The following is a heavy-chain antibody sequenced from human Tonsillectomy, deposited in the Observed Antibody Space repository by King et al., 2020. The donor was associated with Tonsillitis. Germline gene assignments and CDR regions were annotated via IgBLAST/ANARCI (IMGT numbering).Heavy chain of an antibody. CDR2: SSAHNGNT. CDR1: GYTFINYG. J-gene: IGHJ4*02. CDR3: ARDLGVKATANLLFDY. Sequence: QLVQSGDEVKKPGASVKVSCKASGYTFINYGISWVRQAPGQGLEWMGWSSAHNGNTNYAQKLQGRVTMTTDTSTSTAYMELRSLRSDDTAVYYCARDLGVKATANLLFDYWGQGTLVTVSS. V-gene: IGHV1-18*01. D-gene: IGHD2-21*02.